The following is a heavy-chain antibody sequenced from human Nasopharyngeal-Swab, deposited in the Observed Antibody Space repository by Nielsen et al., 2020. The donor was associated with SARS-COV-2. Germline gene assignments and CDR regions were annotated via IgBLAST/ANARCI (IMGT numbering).Heavy chain of an antibody. CDR3: AKDYYDSSGYHPDAFDI. V-gene: IGHV3-30-3*02. CDR1: GFTFSSYA. J-gene: IGHJ3*02. D-gene: IGHD3-22*01. CDR2: ISYDGSNK. Sequence: GGSLRLSCAASGFTFSSYAMHWVRQAPGKGLEWVAVISYDGSNKYYADSMKGRFTISRDNSKNTLYLQMNSLRAEDTAVYYCAKDYYDSSGYHPDAFDIWGQGTMVTVSS.